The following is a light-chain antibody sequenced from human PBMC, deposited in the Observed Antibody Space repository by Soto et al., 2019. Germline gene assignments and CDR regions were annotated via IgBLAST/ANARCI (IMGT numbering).Light chain of an antibody. V-gene: IGKV1-39*01. CDR2: AVS. Sequence: DIQMTQSPSSLYASVGDRVTITCRASQSISTYLNWYQQKPGKAPKLLIHAVSSLQSGVPSRFSGSGSGTDFTLTISSLQPEDFATYYCQQSYTRPRAFGQGTKLEIK. J-gene: IGKJ2*01. CDR1: QSISTY. CDR3: QQSYTRPRA.